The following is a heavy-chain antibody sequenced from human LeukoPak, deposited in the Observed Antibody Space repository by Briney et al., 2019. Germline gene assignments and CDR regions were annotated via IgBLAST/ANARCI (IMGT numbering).Heavy chain of an antibody. Sequence: GGSLRLSCAASGFTFSSYGMHWVRQAPGKGLEWVAVISYDGSNKYYADSVKGRFTISRDNSKNTLYLQMNSLRAEDTAVYYCATSNKDIVLMVYEDYYYYYGMDVWGQGTTVTVSS. CDR2: ISYDGSNK. CDR3: ATSNKDIVLMVYEDYYYYYGMDV. CDR1: GFTFSSYG. J-gene: IGHJ6*02. V-gene: IGHV3-30*03. D-gene: IGHD2-8*01.